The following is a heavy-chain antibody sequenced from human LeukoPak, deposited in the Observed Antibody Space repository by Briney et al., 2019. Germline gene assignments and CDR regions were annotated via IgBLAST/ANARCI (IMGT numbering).Heavy chain of an antibody. J-gene: IGHJ4*02. Sequence: GGSLRLSCAASGFTFDDYGMSWVRQAPGKGLEWVSGINWNGGGTGYADSVKGRFTISRDNAKNSLYLQMNSLRAEDTAVYYCASSLTGYYVLCRWGQGTLVTVSS. CDR3: ASSLTGYYVLCR. V-gene: IGHV3-20*04. CDR1: GFTFDDYG. D-gene: IGHD3-9*01. CDR2: INWNGGGT.